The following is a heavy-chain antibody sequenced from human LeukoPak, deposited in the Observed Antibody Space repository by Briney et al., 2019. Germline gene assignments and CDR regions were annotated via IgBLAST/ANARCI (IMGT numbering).Heavy chain of an antibody. CDR1: GASISDYY. J-gene: IGHJ4*02. CDR2: GHYTGSS. CDR3: ARHDNRGYYSLHY. V-gene: IGHV4-59*08. Sequence: TSETLSLTCTVSGASISDYYWSWNRQPPGKGLEWIGFGHYTGSSNYNPSLKSRVTTSVDTSKRQFSLKLISVTAADTAVYYCARHDNRGYYSLHYWGQGALVTVSS. D-gene: IGHD3-22*01.